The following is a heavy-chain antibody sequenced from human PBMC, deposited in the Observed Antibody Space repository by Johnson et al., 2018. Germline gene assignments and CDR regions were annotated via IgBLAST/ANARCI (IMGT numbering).Heavy chain of an antibody. Sequence: VQLLESGGGVVQPGGSLRLSCAASGFTFSSYAIHWVRQAPGKGLEWVAVMSYDGHAKFYADSVKGRFTISRDNSKNTLYLQMNSLRVEDTAVYYCAKSWNGNTYYFDYWGQGTLVTVSS. CDR2: MSYDGHAK. CDR1: GFTFSSYA. D-gene: IGHD1-1*01. CDR3: AKSWNGNTYYFDY. J-gene: IGHJ4*02. V-gene: IGHV3-30-3*01.